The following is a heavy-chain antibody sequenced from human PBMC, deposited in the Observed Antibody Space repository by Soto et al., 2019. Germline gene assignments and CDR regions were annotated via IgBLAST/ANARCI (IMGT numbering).Heavy chain of an antibody. Sequence: PSETLSLTCTVSGGSTSNYYWNWIRQPAEKRLEWIGRVSSTGSTYYNPSLKSRVTMSVDTSKNQVSLNLTSVTAADTAVYYCARGGYDFWSGHYTGSAWFDPWGQGTLVTVSS. J-gene: IGHJ5*02. CDR2: VSSTGST. CDR1: GGSTSNYY. CDR3: ARGGYDFWSGHYTGSAWFDP. D-gene: IGHD3-3*01. V-gene: IGHV4-4*07.